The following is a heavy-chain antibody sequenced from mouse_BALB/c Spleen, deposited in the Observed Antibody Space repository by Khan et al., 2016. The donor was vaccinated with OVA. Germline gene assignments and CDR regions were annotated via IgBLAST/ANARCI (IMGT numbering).Heavy chain of an antibody. CDR3: ARNGDYVHWYFDV. D-gene: IGHD2-13*01. V-gene: IGHV2-2*02. CDR1: GFSLTSYG. CDR2: IWSGGTT. J-gene: IGHJ1*01. Sequence: QVQLKESGPGLVQPSQSLSITCTVSGFSLTSYGVHWVSQSPGKGLEWLGVIWSGGTTDYNAAFISRLSISQDTSKSQVFFKMNSLQANDTAIYYCARNGDYVHWYFDVWGAGTTVTVSS.